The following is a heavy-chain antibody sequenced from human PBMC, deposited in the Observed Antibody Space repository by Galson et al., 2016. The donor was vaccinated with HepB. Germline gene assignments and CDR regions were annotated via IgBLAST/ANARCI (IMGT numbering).Heavy chain of an antibody. CDR3: TKEDWWRFDY. CDR2: IKPDGSET. J-gene: IGHJ4*02. V-gene: IGHV3-7*03. D-gene: IGHD2-8*02. Sequence: SLRLSCAASGLSFSGYFMTWVRQAPGKGLESVAKIKPDGSETFYVDSVRGRISISRDNARNLLYLQMNNLRAEDTAVYYCTKEDWWRFDYWGQGTLVTVSS. CDR1: GLSFSGYF.